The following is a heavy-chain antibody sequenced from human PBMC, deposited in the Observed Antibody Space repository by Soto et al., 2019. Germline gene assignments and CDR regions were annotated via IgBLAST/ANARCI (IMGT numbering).Heavy chain of an antibody. J-gene: IGHJ3*02. CDR2: ISGNGYTT. Sequence: EVLVLESGGDLVQPGGSLRLTCAVSGFTFTTSSINWVRQAPGKGLEWVSSISGNGYTTYYADSVTGRFTISTDNSKSTVFLQMNSLRVEDTALYYCAKGVEHSTADAFETWGQGTMVTVSS. D-gene: IGHD5-18*01. V-gene: IGHV3-23*01. CDR3: AKGVEHSTADAFET. CDR1: GFTFTTSS.